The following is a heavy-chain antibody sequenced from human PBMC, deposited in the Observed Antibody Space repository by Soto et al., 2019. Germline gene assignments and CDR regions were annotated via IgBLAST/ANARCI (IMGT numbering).Heavy chain of an antibody. Sequence: LRLSCAASGFTFSSYAMHWVRQAPGKGLEYVSAISSNGGSTYYANSVKGRFTISRDNSKNTLYLQMGSLRAEDMAVYYCAREMAATPNYMDVWGKGTTVTVSS. D-gene: IGHD2-2*01. CDR2: ISSNGGST. J-gene: IGHJ6*03. CDR3: AREMAATPNYMDV. CDR1: GFTFSSYA. V-gene: IGHV3-64*01.